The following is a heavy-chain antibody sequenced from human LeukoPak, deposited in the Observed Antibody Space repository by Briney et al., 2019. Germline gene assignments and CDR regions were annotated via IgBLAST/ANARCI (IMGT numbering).Heavy chain of an antibody. Sequence: GGSLRLSCAASGFTLTDYYMSWIRQAPGKGLEWVSYISSSGDTIYYADSVKGRFSISRDNAKNSLYLQMNSLRAEDTAVYYCATNDGYNYYFDYWGQGTLITVSS. CDR1: GFTLTDYY. V-gene: IGHV3-11*01. J-gene: IGHJ4*02. CDR3: ATNDGYNYYFDY. D-gene: IGHD5-24*01. CDR2: ISSSGDTI.